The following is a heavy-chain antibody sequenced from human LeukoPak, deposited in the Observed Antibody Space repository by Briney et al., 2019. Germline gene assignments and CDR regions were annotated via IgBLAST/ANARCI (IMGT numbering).Heavy chain of an antibody. Sequence: PSETLSLTCTVSGGSISSYYWSWIRQPPGKGLEWIGDVFYSGNTNYNPSLKSRVTIAVDTSENQFSMWLNSVTAADAAVYYCARLNPDYGSRAYYYYMDVWGKGTTVTVSS. CDR1: GGSISSYY. CDR3: ARLNPDYGSRAYYYYMDV. CDR2: VFYSGNT. D-gene: IGHD4-17*01. V-gene: IGHV4-59*08. J-gene: IGHJ6*03.